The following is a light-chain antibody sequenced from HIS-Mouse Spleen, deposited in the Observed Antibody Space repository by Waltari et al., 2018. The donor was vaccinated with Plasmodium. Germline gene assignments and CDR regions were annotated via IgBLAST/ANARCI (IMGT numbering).Light chain of an antibody. V-gene: IGKV1-33*01. Sequence: DIQMTQSPSSLSASVGDRVTITCQASQYISNYLNWYQQKPVKAPKLLIYDASNLETGVPSRFSGSGSGTDVTFTISSLQPEDIATYYCQQYDNLPLTFGGGTKVEIK. J-gene: IGKJ4*01. CDR3: QQYDNLPLT. CDR2: DAS. CDR1: QYISNY.